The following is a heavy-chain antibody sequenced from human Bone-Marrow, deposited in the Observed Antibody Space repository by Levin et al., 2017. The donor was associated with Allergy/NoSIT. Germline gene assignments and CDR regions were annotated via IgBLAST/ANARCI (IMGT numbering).Heavy chain of an antibody. V-gene: IGHV3-15*05. CDR3: TTAHCQKLARHVYPFQAMDV. CDR1: GFNFKKAW. CDR2: IKAETEGGTT. D-gene: IGHD6-13*01. Sequence: GESLKISCGASGFNFKKAWLSWVRQAPGKGLEWVGRIKAETEGGTTDYAAPVKGRFTIARDDSKNTVYVQMNSLKAEDTGVYYCTTAHCQKLARHVYPFQAMDVWRQGPPVTVSS. J-gene: IGHJ6*02.